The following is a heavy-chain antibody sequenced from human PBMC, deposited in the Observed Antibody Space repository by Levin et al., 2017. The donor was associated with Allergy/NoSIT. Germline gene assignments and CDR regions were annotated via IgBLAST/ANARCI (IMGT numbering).Heavy chain of an antibody. D-gene: IGHD3-10*01. J-gene: IGHJ5*02. CDR1: GGAFRTYT. CDR3: EREYGGHFFDP. V-gene: IGHV1-69*13. CDR2: IIPMFGTI. Sequence: SVKVSCKASGGAFRTYTINWVRQAPGQGLEWMGMIIPMFGTINHAQKFLDRVAISADESTSTAYMELNSLTSDDTAVYYCEREYGGHFFDPWGQGTLVTVSS.